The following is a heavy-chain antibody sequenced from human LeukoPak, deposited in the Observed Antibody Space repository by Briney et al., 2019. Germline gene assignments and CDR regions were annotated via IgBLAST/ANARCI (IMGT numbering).Heavy chain of an antibody. CDR2: IKEDGSET. J-gene: IGHJ5*02. D-gene: IGHD1-14*01. CDR3: ATAGEKNCFDP. Sequence: GTLSLTCAVSGGSISSSNWWSWVRQAPGKGLEWVANIKEDGSETYYLDSVKGRFTISGDNAKNSLHLQMNSLRAEDTAVYYCATAGEKNCFDPWGQGTLVTVSS. V-gene: IGHV3-7*01. CDR1: GGSISSSNW.